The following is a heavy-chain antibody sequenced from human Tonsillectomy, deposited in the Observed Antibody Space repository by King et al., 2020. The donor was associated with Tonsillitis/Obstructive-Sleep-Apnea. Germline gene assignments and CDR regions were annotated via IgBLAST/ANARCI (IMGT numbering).Heavy chain of an antibody. D-gene: IGHD3-3*01. V-gene: IGHV1-18*01. CDR3: ARGPYYDFWSGYYYRYWYFDL. CDR1: GYNFTSYG. CDR2: ISGYNNDT. Sequence: VQLVESGAEVKKPGASVKVSCTASGYNFTSYGINWVRQAPGQGLEWMGWISGYNNDTDCAQKLQGRVTMTTDSSTSTAYMELRSLRSDDTALYYCARGPYYDFWSGYYYRYWYFDLWGRGTLVTVSS. J-gene: IGHJ2*01.